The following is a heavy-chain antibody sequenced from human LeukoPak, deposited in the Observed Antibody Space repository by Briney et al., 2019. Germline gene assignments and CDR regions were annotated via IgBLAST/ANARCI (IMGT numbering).Heavy chain of an antibody. Sequence: GGSLRLSCAASGFTFSNAWMSWVRQAPGKGLEWVGRIKSKTDGGTTDYAAPVKGGFTISRDDSKNTLYLQMNSLKTEDTAVYYCARDLGRDSSVGLSSDYWGQGTLVTVSS. CDR1: GFTFSNAW. J-gene: IGHJ4*02. CDR3: ARDLGRDSSVGLSSDY. CDR2: IKSKTDGGTT. D-gene: IGHD3-22*01. V-gene: IGHV3-15*01.